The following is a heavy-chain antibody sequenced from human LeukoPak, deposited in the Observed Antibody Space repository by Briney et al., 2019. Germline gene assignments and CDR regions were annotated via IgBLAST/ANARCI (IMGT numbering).Heavy chain of an antibody. V-gene: IGHV1-2*02. J-gene: IGHJ4*02. CDR3: ARGSGNTVVTPLDY. D-gene: IGHD4-23*01. CDR1: GYTFTGYY. Sequence: ASVKVSCKASGYTFTGYYMHWVQQAPGQGLEWMGWINPNSGGTNYAQKFQGRVTMTRDTSISTAYMELSRLRSDDTAVYYCARGSGNTVVTPLDYWGQGTLVTVSS. CDR2: INPNSGGT.